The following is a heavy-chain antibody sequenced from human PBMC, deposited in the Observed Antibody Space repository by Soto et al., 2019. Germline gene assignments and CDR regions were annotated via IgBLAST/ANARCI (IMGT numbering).Heavy chain of an antibody. J-gene: IGHJ6*01. D-gene: IGHD6-19*01. CDR3: ARGGIIAVAGTDYYYG. CDR2: IYHSEST. V-gene: IGHV4-30-2*01. Sequence: SETLSLTCAVSGGSINNGGYSWNGIRQPPGKGLEWIGDIYHSESTYYNPSLKSRVTISVDKSKNHFSLKLSSVTAADTAVYYCARGGIIAVAGTDYYYG. CDR1: GGSINNGGYS.